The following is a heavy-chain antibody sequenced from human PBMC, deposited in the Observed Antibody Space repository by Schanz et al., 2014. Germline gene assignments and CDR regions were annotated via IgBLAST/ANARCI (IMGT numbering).Heavy chain of an antibody. D-gene: IGHD1-26*01. CDR3: VKDLQRELLRDDHYYGMDV. CDR1: GFTFSSYL. J-gene: IGHJ6*02. V-gene: IGHV3-23*04. CDR2: IGGSGGST. Sequence: EVQLVESGGGLVQPGGSLTLSCAASGFTFSSYLMSWVRQAPGKGLEWVSGIGGSGGSTDYADSVKGRFTTSRDNSKNTMYLQMNSLRAEDTAVYYCVKDLQRELLRDDHYYGMDVWGQGTTVTVSS.